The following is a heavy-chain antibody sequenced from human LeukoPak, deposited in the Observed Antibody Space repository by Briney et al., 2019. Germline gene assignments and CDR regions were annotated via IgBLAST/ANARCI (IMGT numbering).Heavy chain of an antibody. V-gene: IGHV3-74*01. Sequence: GGSLRLSCAASGFTFSGFWMHWVRQAPGKGLVWVSCISFDGSDATYADSVKGRFTISRDNSKNTLYLQMNSLRAEDTAVYYCARDGGSVYYMDVWGKGTTVTVSS. CDR2: ISFDGSDA. J-gene: IGHJ6*03. D-gene: IGHD2-15*01. CDR1: GFTFSGFW. CDR3: ARDGGSVYYMDV.